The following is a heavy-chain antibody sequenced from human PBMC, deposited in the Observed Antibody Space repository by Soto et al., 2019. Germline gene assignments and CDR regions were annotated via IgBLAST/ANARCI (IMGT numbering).Heavy chain of an antibody. CDR1: GFTFSSYA. CDR2: ISYDGSNK. D-gene: IGHD6-13*01. V-gene: IGHV3-30-3*01. Sequence: QVQLVESGGGVVQPGRSLRLSCAASGFTFSSYAMHWVRQAPGKGLEWVAVISYDGSNKYYADSVKGRFTISRDNSKNTLYLQMNSLRAEDTAVYYCARESDSSSYQYFQHWGQGTLVTVSS. CDR3: ARESDSSSYQYFQH. J-gene: IGHJ1*01.